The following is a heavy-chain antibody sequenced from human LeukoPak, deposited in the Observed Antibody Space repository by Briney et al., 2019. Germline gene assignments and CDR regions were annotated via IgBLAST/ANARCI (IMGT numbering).Heavy chain of an antibody. CDR3: ARAGHNSNSGGYDF. CDR1: GYTFIDHY. Sequence: ASVKLSCKPSGYTFIDHYLHWVRQAPGQGLESLGWIDPDTGDTNYPQKFQGGLTMTRDTSSSTAYMELNRLRSDDTAVYYCARAGHNSNSGGYDFWGLGTLVTVSS. D-gene: IGHD3-22*01. V-gene: IGHV1-2*02. CDR2: IDPDTGDT. J-gene: IGHJ4*02.